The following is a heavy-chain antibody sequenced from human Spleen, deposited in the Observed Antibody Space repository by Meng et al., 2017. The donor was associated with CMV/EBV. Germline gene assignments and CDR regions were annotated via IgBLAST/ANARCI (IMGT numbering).Heavy chain of an antibody. J-gene: IGHJ5*02. Sequence: SCAPSGVAVSSPSMSWLRQAPGKGLEWVSLIYSGGYTFYGDSVEGRFTISRDNSKNTLYLQMSSLRAEDTAVYYCAKVPDYGGWFDPWGQGTLVTVSS. CDR3: AKVPDYGGWFDP. V-gene: IGHV3-53*01. D-gene: IGHD4-23*01. CDR2: IYSGGYT. CDR1: GVAVSSPS.